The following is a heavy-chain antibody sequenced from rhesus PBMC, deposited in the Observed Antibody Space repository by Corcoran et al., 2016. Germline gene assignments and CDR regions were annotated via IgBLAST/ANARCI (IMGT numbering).Heavy chain of an antibody. V-gene: IGHV3S5*01. CDR2: ISIGCGST. D-gene: IGHD3-3*01. Sequence: EVQLVESGGGLVQPGGSLRLSCAASGFTFSSYGMSWVRQAPGKGLEWVSSISIGCGSTYYADSVKSRFTLSRDHSKNTLSLQMNSLRAEDTAVYYCAKDGIGLVNSYGLDSWGQEVVVTVSS. J-gene: IGHJ6*01. CDR1: GFTFSSYG. CDR3: AKDGIGLVNSYGLDS.